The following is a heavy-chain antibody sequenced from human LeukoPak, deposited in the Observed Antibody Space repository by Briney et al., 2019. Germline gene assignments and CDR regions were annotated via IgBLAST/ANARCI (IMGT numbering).Heavy chain of an antibody. CDR2: IYYSGST. CDR3: ARGRMDYYDSSGYYFDDY. V-gene: IGHV4-59*01. Sequence: PSEXLSLTXXVSGGSISSYYWSWIRQPPGKGLEWIGYIYYSGSTNYNPSLKSRVTISVDTSKNQFSLKLSSVTAADTAVYYCARGRMDYYDSSGYYFDDYWGQGTLVTVSS. CDR1: GGSISSYY. J-gene: IGHJ4*02. D-gene: IGHD3-22*01.